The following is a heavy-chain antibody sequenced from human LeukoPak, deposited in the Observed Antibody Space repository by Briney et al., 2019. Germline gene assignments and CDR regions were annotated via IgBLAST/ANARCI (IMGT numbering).Heavy chain of an antibody. CDR3: AREEMATIPYYFDY. CDR1: GGSVSTSVYY. V-gene: IGHV4-39*07. Sequence: SETLSLTCTVSGGSVSTSVYYWAWIRQPPGKGLEWIGSIYHSGTTYYNPSLMSQVTISVDTSRNQFSLKLSSVTAADTAVYYCAREEMATIPYYFDYWGQGTLVTVSS. CDR2: IYHSGTT. J-gene: IGHJ4*02. D-gene: IGHD5-24*01.